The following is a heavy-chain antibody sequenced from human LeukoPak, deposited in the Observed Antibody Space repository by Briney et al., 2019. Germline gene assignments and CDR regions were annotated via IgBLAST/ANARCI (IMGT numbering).Heavy chain of an antibody. J-gene: IGHJ4*02. CDR1: GVSFDDYY. D-gene: IGHD4-17*01. CDR3: TRMTTGHDY. CDR2: INHSGYT. V-gene: IGHV4-34*01. Sequence: SETLSLTCAVSGVSFDDYYWAWVRQTPGKGLKWIGEINHSGYTNDNPSLKNRVTLSIDTSRKQFSLNLRSVTVADAGIYFCTRMTTGHDYWGQGTLVTVSS.